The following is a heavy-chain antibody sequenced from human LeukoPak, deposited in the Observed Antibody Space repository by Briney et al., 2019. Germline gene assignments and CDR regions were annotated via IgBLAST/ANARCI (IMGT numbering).Heavy chain of an antibody. J-gene: IGHJ3*02. Sequence: GASVKVSCKASGYTFTSYGISWVRQAPGQGLEWMGWISAYNGNTNYAQKLQGRVTMTTDTSTSTAYMALSSLRSEDTAVYYCARSGVVPAAIIAVGAFDIWGQGTMVTVSS. CDR3: ARSGVVPAAIIAVGAFDI. V-gene: IGHV1-18*01. CDR2: ISAYNGNT. CDR1: GYTFTSYG. D-gene: IGHD2-2*01.